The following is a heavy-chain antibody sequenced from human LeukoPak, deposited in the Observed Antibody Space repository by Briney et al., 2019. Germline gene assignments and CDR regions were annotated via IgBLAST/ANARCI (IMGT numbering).Heavy chain of an antibody. CDR1: GGSISSYY. CDR2: IYTSGST. V-gene: IGHV4-4*07. J-gene: IGHJ6*03. CDR3: ARDRGRIAVAGTGFGYYYYYMDV. D-gene: IGHD6-19*01. Sequence: SETLSLTCTVSGGSISSYYWSWIRQPAGKGLEWIGRIYTSGSTNYNPSLKSRVTMSVDTSKNQFSLKLSSVTAADTAVYYCARDRGRIAVAGTGFGYYYYYMDVWGKGTTVTVSS.